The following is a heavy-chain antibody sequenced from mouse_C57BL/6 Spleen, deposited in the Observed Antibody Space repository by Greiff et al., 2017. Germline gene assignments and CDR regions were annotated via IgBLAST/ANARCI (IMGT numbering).Heavy chain of an antibody. V-gene: IGHV1-82*01. J-gene: IGHJ4*01. CDR3: ARSGGSSGYAMDY. D-gene: IGHD1-3*01. CDR2: IYPGDGDT. Sequence: QVQLQQSGPELGKPGASVKISCKASGYAFRSSWMNWVKQRPGKGLEWIGRIYPGDGDTNYNGKFKGKATLTADKSSSTAYMQLSSLTSEDSAVYFCARSGGSSGYAMDYRGQGTSVTVSS. CDR1: GYAFRSSW.